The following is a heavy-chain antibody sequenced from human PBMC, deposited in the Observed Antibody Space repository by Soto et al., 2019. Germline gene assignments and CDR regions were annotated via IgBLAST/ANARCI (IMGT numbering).Heavy chain of an antibody. Sequence: HLGGSLRLSCAASGSTFSSYAMSWVRQAPGKGLEWVSAISGSGGSTYYADSVKGRFTISRDNSKNTLYLQMNSLRAEDTAVYYCAKIKGIVVVTYFDYWGQGTLVTVSS. CDR2: ISGSGGST. J-gene: IGHJ4*02. D-gene: IGHD3-22*01. V-gene: IGHV3-23*01. CDR1: GSTFSSYA. CDR3: AKIKGIVVVTYFDY.